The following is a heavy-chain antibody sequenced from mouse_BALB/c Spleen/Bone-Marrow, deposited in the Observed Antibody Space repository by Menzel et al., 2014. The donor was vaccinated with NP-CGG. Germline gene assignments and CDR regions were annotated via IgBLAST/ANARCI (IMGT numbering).Heavy chain of an antibody. CDR1: GFNIXDTY. J-gene: IGHJ1*01. CDR3: ARGGSSYGWYFDV. D-gene: IGHD1-1*01. V-gene: IGHV14-3*02. Sequence: EVQLVESGAELVKPGASVKLSCTASGFNIXDTYMHWVKQRPEQGLEWIGRIDPANGNTKYDPKFQGKATITADTSSNTAYLQLSSLTSEDTAVYYCARGGSSYGWYFDVWGAGTTVTVSS. CDR2: IDPANGNT.